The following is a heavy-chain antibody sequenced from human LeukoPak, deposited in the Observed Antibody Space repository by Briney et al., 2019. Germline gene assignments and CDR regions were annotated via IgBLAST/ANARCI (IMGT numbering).Heavy chain of an antibody. CDR2: INPNSGGT. CDR1: GYTFTGHY. Sequence: GASVKVSCKASGYTFTGHYMHWVRQAPGQGLEWMGWINPNSGGTNYAQKFQGRVTMTRDTSISTAYMELSRLRSDDTAVYYCARDLWQWLAHERGGGYWGQGTLVTVSS. V-gene: IGHV1-2*02. CDR3: ARDLWQWLAHERGGGY. D-gene: IGHD6-19*01. J-gene: IGHJ4*02.